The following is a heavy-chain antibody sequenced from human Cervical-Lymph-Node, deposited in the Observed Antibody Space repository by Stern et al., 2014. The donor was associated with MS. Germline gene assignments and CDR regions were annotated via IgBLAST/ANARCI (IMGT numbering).Heavy chain of an antibody. Sequence: VQLVQSGAEVKKPGSSVTVSCTASGDTFTDYAISWVRQAPGQGPEWMGGITPIFNSADYAQKFQGRLTITAYKSRSTAYMELSSLTSEDTAVYYCAREVGSLAMDVWGQGTTVIVSS. J-gene: IGHJ6*01. CDR2: ITPIFNSA. V-gene: IGHV1-69*06. D-gene: IGHD1-1*01. CDR1: GDTFTDYA. CDR3: AREVGSLAMDV.